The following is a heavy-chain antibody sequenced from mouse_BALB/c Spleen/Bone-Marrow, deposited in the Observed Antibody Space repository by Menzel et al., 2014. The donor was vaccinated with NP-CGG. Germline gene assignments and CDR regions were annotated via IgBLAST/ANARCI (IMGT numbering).Heavy chain of an antibody. D-gene: IGHD1-1*01. V-gene: IGHV14-3*02. CDR3: ASYYYGSSTFAY. Sequence: QLQQSGAELVKPGASVKLSCTASGFNIKDTYMHWVKQRPEQGLEWIGRIDPANGNTKYDPKFQGKATITADTSSNTAHLQLSSLTSEDTAVYYCASYYYGSSTFAYWGQGTLVTVSA. CDR2: IDPANGNT. CDR1: GFNIKDTY. J-gene: IGHJ3*01.